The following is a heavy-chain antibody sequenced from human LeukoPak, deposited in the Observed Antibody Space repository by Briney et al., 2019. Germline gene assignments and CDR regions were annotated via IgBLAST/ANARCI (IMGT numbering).Heavy chain of an antibody. CDR2: IYYSGST. D-gene: IGHD3-3*01. Sequence: PSETLSLTCTVSGGSVSSGSYYWSWIRQPPGKGLEWIGYIYYSGSTNYNPSLKSRVTISVDTSKNQFSLKLSSVTAADTAVYYCARDRREFWSGLKTPYYYYGMDVWGQGTTVTVSS. CDR3: ARDRREFWSGLKTPYYYYGMDV. CDR1: GGSVSSGSYY. V-gene: IGHV4-61*01. J-gene: IGHJ6*02.